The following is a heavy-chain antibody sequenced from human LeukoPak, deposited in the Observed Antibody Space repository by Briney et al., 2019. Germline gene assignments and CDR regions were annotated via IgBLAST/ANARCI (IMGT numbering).Heavy chain of an antibody. Sequence: SETLSLTCTVSGYSISSGYYWGWIRQPPGKGLEWIGSIYHSGSTYYNPSLKSRVTISVVTSKNQFSLKLSSVTAADTAVYYCARDSYSNHAFDYWGQGTLVTVSS. V-gene: IGHV4-38-2*02. CDR3: ARDSYSNHAFDY. D-gene: IGHD4-11*01. J-gene: IGHJ4*01. CDR2: IYHSGST. CDR1: GYSISSGYY.